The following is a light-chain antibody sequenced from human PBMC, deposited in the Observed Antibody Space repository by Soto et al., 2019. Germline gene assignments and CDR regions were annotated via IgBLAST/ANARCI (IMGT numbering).Light chain of an antibody. Sequence: QSPLAQPPSASATPGQRVTISCSGSNSNVGNNTVNWYQQFPGTSTRNHTEANKHRVSGVPDRFSGSKSAKSATLAISGLKAEYGADDYCAAWDDGLNGWLFGGGTKVTVL. CDR1: NSNVGNNT. CDR3: AAWDDGLNGWL. J-gene: IGLJ3*02. CDR2: ANK. V-gene: IGLV1-44*01.